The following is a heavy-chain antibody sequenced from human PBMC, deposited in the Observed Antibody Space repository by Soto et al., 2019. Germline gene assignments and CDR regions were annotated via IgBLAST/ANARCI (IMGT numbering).Heavy chain of an antibody. D-gene: IGHD6-19*01. V-gene: IGHV2-5*01. J-gene: IGHJ4*02. CDR3: SHIVVAGLGYYFDY. Sequence: QITLKESGPTLVKPTQTLTLTCTFSGFSLSTTRVAVGWIRQPPGKALAGLALIYWYEDKRYSPFLKSRLTITEDTSKNQVVLTMTNMDPVDTATYYCSHIVVAGLGYYFDYWGQGTLVTVSS. CDR1: GFSLSTTRVA. CDR2: IYWYEDK.